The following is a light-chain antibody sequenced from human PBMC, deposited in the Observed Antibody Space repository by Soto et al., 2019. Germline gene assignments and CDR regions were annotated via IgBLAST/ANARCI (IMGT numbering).Light chain of an antibody. CDR1: QNIISN. V-gene: IGKV3-15*01. Sequence: EIVVTQSPAMLSLSPGERATLSFRSSQNIISNLAWYQQKLGQAPRLLIYGASTRATGIPARCSGSGSGTEFTLNISSLQSEDFAVCYCQHYNNWLGTVGGRTEVEIK. J-gene: IGKJ4*02. CDR3: QHYNNWLGT. CDR2: GAS.